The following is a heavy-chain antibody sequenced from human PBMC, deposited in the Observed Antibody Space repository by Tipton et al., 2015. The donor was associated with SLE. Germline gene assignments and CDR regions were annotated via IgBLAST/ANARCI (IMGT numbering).Heavy chain of an antibody. J-gene: IGHJ5*02. V-gene: IGHV1-3*04. CDR1: GYTLTNYA. Sequence: QVQLVQSGPEVKKPGASVKVSCKASGYTLTNYAMHWVRQAPGQRLEWMGWINTGNGNTKYSQKFQGRVTITRDTSASTAYMELSSLRSEDTAVYYCARGGFWSGYYSWFDPWGQGTLVTVSS. D-gene: IGHD3-3*01. CDR2: INTGNGNT. CDR3: ARGGFWSGYYSWFDP.